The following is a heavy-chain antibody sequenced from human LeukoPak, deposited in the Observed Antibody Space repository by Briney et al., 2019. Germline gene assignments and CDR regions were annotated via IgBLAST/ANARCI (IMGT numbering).Heavy chain of an antibody. CDR1: GGTFSSYA. CDR3: ARAIIYDSSEFDP. J-gene: IGHJ5*02. Sequence: ASVKVSCKASGGTFSSYAISWVRQAPGQGLEWMGRIIPILGIANYAQKFQGRVTITADKSTSTAYMELSSLRSEDTAVYYCARAIIYDSSEFDPWGQGTLVTVSS. V-gene: IGHV1-69*04. D-gene: IGHD3-22*01. CDR2: IIPILGIA.